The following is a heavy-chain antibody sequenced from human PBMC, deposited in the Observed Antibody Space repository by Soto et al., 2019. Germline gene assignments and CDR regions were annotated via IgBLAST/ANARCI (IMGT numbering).Heavy chain of an antibody. Sequence: GASVKVSCKASGYTFTSYGISWVRQAPGQGLEWMGWISAYNGNTNYAQKLQGRVTMTTDTSTSTAYMELRSLRSDDTAVYYCTSPSPRYGGNLEVAFDYWGQGTLFTVSS. J-gene: IGHJ4*02. V-gene: IGHV1-18*01. D-gene: IGHD4-17*01. CDR2: ISAYNGNT. CDR1: GYTFTSYG. CDR3: TSPSPRYGGNLEVAFDY.